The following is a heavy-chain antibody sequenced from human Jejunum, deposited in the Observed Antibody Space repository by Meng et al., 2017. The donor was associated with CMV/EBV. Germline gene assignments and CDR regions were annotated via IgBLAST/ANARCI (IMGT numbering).Heavy chain of an antibody. CDR2: INTDGSNT. J-gene: IGHJ6*02. CDR1: GVTFSGHW. Sequence: SGVTFSGHWMHWVRQAPGKGLVWVSRINTDGSNTNSADSVKGRFTISRDNAKNTLYLQMNSLRVEDTAVYYCARGMIAAYNYAMDVWGQGTTVTVSS. CDR3: ARGMIAAYNYAMDV. V-gene: IGHV3-74*01. D-gene: IGHD2-21*01.